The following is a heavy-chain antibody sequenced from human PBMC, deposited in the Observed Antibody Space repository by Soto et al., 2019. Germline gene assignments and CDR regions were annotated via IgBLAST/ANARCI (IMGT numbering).Heavy chain of an antibody. CDR3: AKMAWLGDPPGGDF. D-gene: IGHD3-10*01. Sequence: EVQLLESGGGFIQPGGSPGLSCAASGFTFSNSVMAWVRQAPGKGLEWVSAISATGTISFYGDSVKGRFTVSRDNSKDTLYLHMGSLRADDTALYYCAKMAWLGDPPGGDFWGQGTLVTVSS. V-gene: IGHV3-23*01. J-gene: IGHJ4*02. CDR1: GFTFSNSV. CDR2: ISATGTIS.